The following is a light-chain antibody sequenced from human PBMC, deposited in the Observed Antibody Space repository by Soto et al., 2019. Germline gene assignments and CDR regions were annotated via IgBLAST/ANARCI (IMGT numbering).Light chain of an antibody. V-gene: IGKV3-15*01. J-gene: IGKJ1*01. Sequence: EIVMTQSPDTLSVSPGDRVTLSCRASQSISSHLAWYQQKPGQAPRLLIYRASTRATGVPARFSGSGYGTEFTLIISSLQSEDFAVYYCQQYNNWPPLTFGQGTKVEIK. CDR2: RAS. CDR1: QSISSH. CDR3: QQYNNWPPLT.